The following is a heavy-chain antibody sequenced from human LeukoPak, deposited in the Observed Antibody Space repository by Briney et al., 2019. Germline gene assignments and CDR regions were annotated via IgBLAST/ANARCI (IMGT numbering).Heavy chain of an antibody. V-gene: IGHV1-8*01. CDR3: ASARTYCGGDCHSGDAFDI. CDR1: GYTFTSYD. J-gene: IGHJ3*02. Sequence: ASVKVSGMASGYTFTSYDINWVRQATGQGLEWMGWMNPDSGNTGYAQKFQGRVTMTRNTSISTAYMELSSLRSEDTAVYYCASARTYCGGDCHSGDAFDIWGQGTMVTVSS. CDR2: MNPDSGNT. D-gene: IGHD2-21*02.